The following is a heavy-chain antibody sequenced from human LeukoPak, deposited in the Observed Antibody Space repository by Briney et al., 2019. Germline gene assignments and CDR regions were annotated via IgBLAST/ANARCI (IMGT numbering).Heavy chain of an antibody. Sequence: PWASVKVSCKASGGTFSSYAISWVRQAPGQGLEWMGGIIPIFGTANYAQKFQGRVTITADESTSTAYMELSSLRSEDTAVYYCASSHCSGGSCYFPFDYWGQGTLVTVSS. CDR1: GGTFSSYA. V-gene: IGHV1-69*13. J-gene: IGHJ4*02. D-gene: IGHD2-15*01. CDR3: ASSHCSGGSCYFPFDY. CDR2: IIPIFGTA.